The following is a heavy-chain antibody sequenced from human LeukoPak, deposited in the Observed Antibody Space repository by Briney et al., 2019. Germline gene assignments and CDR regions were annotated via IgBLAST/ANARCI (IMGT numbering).Heavy chain of an antibody. CDR3: AREELERRGWIDP. D-gene: IGHD1-1*01. CDR1: GGSISSGGYY. V-gene: IGHV4-31*03. Sequence: PSQTLSLTCTVSGGSISSGGYYWSWIRQHPGKGLEWIRYIYYSGSTYYNPSLKSRVTISVDTSKNQFSLKLSSVTAADTAVYYCAREELERRGWIDPWGQGTLVTVSS. CDR2: IYYSGST. J-gene: IGHJ5*02.